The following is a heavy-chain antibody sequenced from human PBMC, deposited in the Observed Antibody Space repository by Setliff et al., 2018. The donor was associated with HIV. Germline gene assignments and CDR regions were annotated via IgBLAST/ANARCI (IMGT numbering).Heavy chain of an antibody. J-gene: IGHJ6*03. D-gene: IGHD3-22*01. CDR1: GGSISSGSYY. Sequence: PSETLSLTCTVSGGSISSGSYYWSWTRQPAGKGLEWIGRIYTSGSTNYNPSLKSRVTISVDTSKNQFSLKLRSVTAADTAVYYCARETYYYDNPQYYYYYMDVWGKGTTVTVSS. V-gene: IGHV4-61*02. CDR3: ARETYYYDNPQYYYYYMDV. CDR2: IYTSGST.